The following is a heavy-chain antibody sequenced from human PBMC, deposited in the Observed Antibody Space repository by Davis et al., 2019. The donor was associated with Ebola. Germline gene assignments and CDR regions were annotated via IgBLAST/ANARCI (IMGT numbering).Heavy chain of an antibody. Sequence: ASVKVSCKASGYTFTSYGISWVRQAPGQGLEWMGWISAYNGNTNYAQKLQGRVTMTTDTSTSTAYMELRSLRSDDTAVYYCARGGRGFREYYYYYYGMDVWGQGTTVTVSS. D-gene: IGHD3-10*01. J-gene: IGHJ6*02. CDR3: ARGGRGFREYYYYYYGMDV. CDR1: GYTFTSYG. V-gene: IGHV1-18*01. CDR2: ISAYNGNT.